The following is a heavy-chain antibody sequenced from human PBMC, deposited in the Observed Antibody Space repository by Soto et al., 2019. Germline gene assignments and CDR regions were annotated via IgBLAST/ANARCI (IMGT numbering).Heavy chain of an antibody. D-gene: IGHD5-12*01. CDR3: ARNAGGGYDVLYGMDV. J-gene: IGHJ6*02. CDR2: IIPIFGTA. V-gene: IGHV1-69*13. Sequence: GASVKVSCKASRGTFSSYAISWVRQAPGQGLEWMGGIIPIFGTANYAQKFQGRVTITADESTSTAYMELSSLRSEDTAVYYCARNAGGGYDVLYGMDVWGQGTTVTVSS. CDR1: RGTFSSYA.